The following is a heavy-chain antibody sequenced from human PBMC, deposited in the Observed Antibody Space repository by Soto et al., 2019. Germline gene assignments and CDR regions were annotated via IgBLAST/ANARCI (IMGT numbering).Heavy chain of an antibody. CDR2: ITGHNGNT. V-gene: IGHV1-18*01. Sequence: QVQLVQSGAEVKKPGASVKVSCKASGYTFASYGISWVRQAPGQGLEWMGWITGHNGNTNYPQKFQGRVTMTTDTSTSTDYMELRSLRSDDTALYYCARVVITRYGVFDYWGQGTLVSVSS. D-gene: IGHD3-16*01. CDR1: GYTFASYG. J-gene: IGHJ4*02. CDR3: ARVVITRYGVFDY.